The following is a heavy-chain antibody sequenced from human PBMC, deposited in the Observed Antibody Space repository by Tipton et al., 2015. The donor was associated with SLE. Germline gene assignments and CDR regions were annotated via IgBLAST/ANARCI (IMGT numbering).Heavy chain of an antibody. CDR3: ARDSASCGGDCYPDY. Sequence: SLRLSCTTSGFIFGDYVMSWFRQAPGKGLEWVGFIRSKAYGGTSEYAASVKGRFTISRDDSKNIAYLQMNSLKTEDTAMYYCARDSASCGGDCYPDYWGQGTLVTVPS. CDR2: IRSKAYGGTS. J-gene: IGHJ4*02. D-gene: IGHD2-21*02. V-gene: IGHV3-49*03. CDR1: GFIFGDYV.